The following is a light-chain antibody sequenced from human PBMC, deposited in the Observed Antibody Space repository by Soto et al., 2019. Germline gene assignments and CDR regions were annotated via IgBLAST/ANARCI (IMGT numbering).Light chain of an antibody. Sequence: DIQMTESPSSVSAAIGDRVTITWRASQGINKWLAWYQQKPGTAPKLLIYSASSLQSGVPSRFSGSGSGTDFTLTISSLQPEDFATYYCQQANTFALTFGGGTKVDIK. CDR1: QGINKW. CDR3: QQANTFALT. J-gene: IGKJ4*01. CDR2: SAS. V-gene: IGKV1-12*01.